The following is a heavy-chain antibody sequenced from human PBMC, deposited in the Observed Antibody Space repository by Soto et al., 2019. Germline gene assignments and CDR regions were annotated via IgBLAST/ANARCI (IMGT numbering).Heavy chain of an antibody. Sequence: QVQLQQWGAGLLKPSETLSLTCAVYGGSFSGYYWSWIRQPPGKGLEWIGEINHSGSTNYNPSLKSRVTISVDTSKNQFSLKLSSVTAADTAVYYCARWVRVVPAAPLGYYYYGMDVWCQGSTVTVSS. V-gene: IGHV4-34*01. CDR3: ARWVRVVPAAPLGYYYYGMDV. J-gene: IGHJ6*02. CDR2: INHSGST. CDR1: GGSFSGYY. D-gene: IGHD2-2*01.